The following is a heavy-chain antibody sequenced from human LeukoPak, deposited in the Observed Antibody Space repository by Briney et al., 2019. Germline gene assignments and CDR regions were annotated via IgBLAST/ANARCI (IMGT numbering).Heavy chain of an antibody. D-gene: IGHD3-22*01. CDR2: ISSSSSYI. CDR1: GLTLSSYS. J-gene: IGHJ6*02. V-gene: IGHV3-21*01. CDR3: ARDRYYDSSGYSSVMDV. Sequence: GGSLRLSCAASGLTLSSYSMNWVRQAPGKGLEWVSSISSSSSYIYYADSVKGRFTISRDNAKNSLYLQMNSLRAEDTAVYYCARDRYYDSSGYSSVMDVWGQGTTVTVSS.